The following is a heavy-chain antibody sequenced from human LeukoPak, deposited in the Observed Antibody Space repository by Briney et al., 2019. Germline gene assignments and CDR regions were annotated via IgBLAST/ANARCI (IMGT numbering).Heavy chain of an antibody. J-gene: IGHJ4*02. CDR2: ISGSGGIT. CDR1: GFTFSSYD. V-gene: IGHV3-23*01. D-gene: IGHD6-13*01. CDR3: AKLGSSWYYFDY. Sequence: GGSLRLACAASGFTFSSYDMIWVRQAPGKGLEWVSDISGSGGITNYADSVKGRFIISRDSSKETLDLQMNSLRVEDTAVYYCAKLGSSWYYFDYWGQGTRVSVSS.